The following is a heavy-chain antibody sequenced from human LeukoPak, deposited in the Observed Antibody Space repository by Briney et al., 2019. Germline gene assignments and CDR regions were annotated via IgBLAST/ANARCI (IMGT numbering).Heavy chain of an antibody. Sequence: PSGTLSLTCAVSGGSISSSNWWSWVRQPPGKGLEWIGEIYHSGSTYYNPSLKSRVTISVDTSKNQSSLKLSSVTAADTAVYYCARHLGLVATIHYFDYWGQGTLVTVSS. J-gene: IGHJ4*02. V-gene: IGHV4-4*02. CDR1: GGSISSSNW. CDR3: ARHLGLVATIHYFDY. D-gene: IGHD5-24*01. CDR2: IYHSGST.